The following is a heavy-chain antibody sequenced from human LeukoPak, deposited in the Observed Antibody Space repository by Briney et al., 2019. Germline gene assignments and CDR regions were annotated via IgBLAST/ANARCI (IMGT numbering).Heavy chain of an antibody. CDR1: GYTFTGYY. CDR3: ARGLDYVWGSYRRPPHYFDY. Sequence: GASVKVSRKASGYTFTGYYMHWVRQAPGQGLEWMGRINPNSGGTNYAQKFQGRVTMTRDTSISTAYMELRSLRSDDTAVYYCARGLDYVWGSYRRPPHYFDYWGQGTLVTVSS. CDR2: INPNSGGT. V-gene: IGHV1-2*06. J-gene: IGHJ4*02. D-gene: IGHD3-16*02.